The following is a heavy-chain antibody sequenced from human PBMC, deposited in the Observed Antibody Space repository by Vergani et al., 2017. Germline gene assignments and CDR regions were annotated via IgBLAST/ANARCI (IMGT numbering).Heavy chain of an antibody. J-gene: IGHJ4*02. CDR2: ISSSSSYI. D-gene: IGHD3-10*01. V-gene: IGHV3-21*01. Sequence: EVQLVESGGGLVKPGGSLRLSCAASGLTFSSYSMNWVRQAPGKGLEWVSSISSSSSYIYYADSVKGRFTISRDNAKNSLYLQMNSLRAEDTAVYYCARDWPDYYGSGSPTLYWGQGTLVTVSS. CDR1: GLTFSSYS. CDR3: ARDWPDYYGSGSPTLY.